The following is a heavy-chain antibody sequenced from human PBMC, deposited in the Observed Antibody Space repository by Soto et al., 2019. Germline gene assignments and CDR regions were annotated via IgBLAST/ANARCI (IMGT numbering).Heavy chain of an antibody. J-gene: IGHJ5*02. V-gene: IGHV1-2*04. CDR1: GYTFTGYY. D-gene: IGHD3-3*01. Sequence: ASVKVSCKASGYTFTGYYMHWVRQAPGQRLEWKGWINPNSGGTNYAQKFQGWVTMTRDTSISTAYMELSRLRSDDTAVYYCARDNRESTIFGVVRDASNWFDPWGQGTLVTVSS. CDR3: ARDNRESTIFGVVRDASNWFDP. CDR2: INPNSGGT.